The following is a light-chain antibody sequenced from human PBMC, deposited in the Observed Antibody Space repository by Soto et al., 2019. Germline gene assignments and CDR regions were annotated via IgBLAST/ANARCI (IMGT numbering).Light chain of an antibody. CDR2: GAS. CDR1: LSVSSN. CDR3: QQYNDWYT. V-gene: IGKV3-15*01. J-gene: IGKJ2*01. Sequence: IVMTQSPATLSVSPGQRATLSCRASLSVSSNLAWYQHKPGQAPRLLIYGASTRATGIPARFSGSGSGTEFTLTINSLQSEQFAVYYCQQYNDWYTFGQGTKVDIK.